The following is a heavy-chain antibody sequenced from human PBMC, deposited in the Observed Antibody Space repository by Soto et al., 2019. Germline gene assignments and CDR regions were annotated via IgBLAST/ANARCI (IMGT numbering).Heavy chain of an antibody. CDR1: GFSLSTSGMR. D-gene: IGHD1-1*01. CDR2: IDWDDDK. Sequence: SGHTLVNPTQTLTLTCTFSGFSLSTSGMRVSWIRQPPGKALEWLARIDWDDDKYYRTSLKSRLTISKDTSKNQVVLTMTNMDPVDTATYYCAKTGTDGSWFDPWGQGTLVTVSS. V-gene: IGHV2-70*04. CDR3: AKTGTDGSWFDP. J-gene: IGHJ5*02.